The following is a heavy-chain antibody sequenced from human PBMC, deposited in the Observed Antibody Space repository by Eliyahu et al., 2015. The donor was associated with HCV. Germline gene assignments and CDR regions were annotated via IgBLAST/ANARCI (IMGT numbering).Heavy chain of an antibody. CDR3: ARGCSGSSCYGFRARYYYYGMDV. D-gene: IGHD2-15*01. Sequence: EVQLVESGGGLVQPGGSLRLXCXASGXTFSNXAMPWVXQAPGKGLQYVSAIVANGGSTNYANSVKGRFTISRDNSKNTLYLQMGSLTTEDMAVYYCARGCSGSSCYGFRARYYYYGMDVWGQGTTVTVSS. V-gene: IGHV3-64*01. CDR2: IVANGGST. CDR1: GXTFSNXA. J-gene: IGHJ6*02.